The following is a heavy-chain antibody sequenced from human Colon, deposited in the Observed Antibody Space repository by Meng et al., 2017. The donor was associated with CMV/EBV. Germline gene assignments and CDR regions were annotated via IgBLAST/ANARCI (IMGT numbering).Heavy chain of an antibody. CDR1: GFSVSSDY. CDR2: IYIGSST. Sequence: GGSLRLSCAVSGFSVSSDYMSWVRQAPGKGLEWVSSIYIGSSTDYADSVKGRFTISRDNAKNTLILQMTNLRAEDTALYYCAKDGLNKRNYFASARRDTYYYGMDVWGQGSTVTVSS. D-gene: IGHD2/OR15-2a*01. CDR3: AKDGLNKRNYFASARRDTYYYGMDV. V-gene: IGHV3-53*01. J-gene: IGHJ6*02.